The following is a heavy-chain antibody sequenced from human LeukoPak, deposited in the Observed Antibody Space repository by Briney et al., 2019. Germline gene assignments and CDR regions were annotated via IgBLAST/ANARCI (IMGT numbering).Heavy chain of an antibody. J-gene: IGHJ4*02. Sequence: GGSLRLSCAASGFTFDDYGMSWVRQAPGKGLELVSGINWNGGSTGHADSVKGRFTITRDNAKNSLYLQMNSLRAEDTAVYYCARGAYGDYDHFDYWGQGTLVTVSS. CDR1: GFTFDDYG. CDR2: INWNGGST. CDR3: ARGAYGDYDHFDY. V-gene: IGHV3-20*04. D-gene: IGHD4-17*01.